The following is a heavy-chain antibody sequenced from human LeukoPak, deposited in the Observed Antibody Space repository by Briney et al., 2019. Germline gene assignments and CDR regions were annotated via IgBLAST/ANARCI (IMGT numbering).Heavy chain of an antibody. Sequence: GGSLRLSCAASGFTFSSYAMSWVRQAPGKGLEWVSAISGSGGSTYYADSVKGRFTISRDNSKNALYLQMNSLRAEDTAVYDCAKDRIVTSGYYQLQGYYFDYWGQGTLVTVSS. D-gene: IGHD3-22*01. V-gene: IGHV3-23*01. CDR1: GFTFSSYA. J-gene: IGHJ4*02. CDR2: ISGSGGST. CDR3: AKDRIVTSGYYQLQGYYFDY.